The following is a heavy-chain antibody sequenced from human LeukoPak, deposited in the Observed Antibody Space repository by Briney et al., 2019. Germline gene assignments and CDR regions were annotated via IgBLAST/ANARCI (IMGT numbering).Heavy chain of an antibody. D-gene: IGHD6-13*01. V-gene: IGHV4-4*07. Sequence: SETLSLTCTVSGGSISSYDWSWIRQPAGKGLEWIGRIYTSGSPNYNPSLKSRVTMSVDTSKNQFSLKLSSVTAADTAVYYCARLTSSWYQDWYFDLWGRGTLVTVSS. J-gene: IGHJ2*01. CDR2: IYTSGSP. CDR1: GGSISSYD. CDR3: ARLTSSWYQDWYFDL.